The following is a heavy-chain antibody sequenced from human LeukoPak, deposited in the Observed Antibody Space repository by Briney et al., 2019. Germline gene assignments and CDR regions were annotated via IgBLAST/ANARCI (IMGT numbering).Heavy chain of an antibody. V-gene: IGHV4-59*01. CDR1: GGSISSYY. Sequence: SETLSLTCTVSGGSISSYYWSWIRQPPGKGLEWIGYIYYSGSTNYNPSLKSRVTISVDTSKNQFSLKLSSVTAADTAVYYCARDPTYYLRYGYFDSWGQGTLVTVSS. CDR3: ARDPTYYLRYGYFDS. CDR2: IYYSGST. J-gene: IGHJ4*02. D-gene: IGHD1-26*01.